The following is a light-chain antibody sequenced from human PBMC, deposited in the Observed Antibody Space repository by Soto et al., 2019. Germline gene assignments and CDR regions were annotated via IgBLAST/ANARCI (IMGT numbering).Light chain of an antibody. CDR2: RTS. CDR1: QSISSN. J-gene: IGKJ1*01. V-gene: IGKV3-15*01. CDR3: QQYGRSPVT. Sequence: EIVVTQSPATLSVSPRERATLSCMASQSISSNLAWYQQKPGQAPRLLMFRTSSRATGFPARFSGSGSGTEFTLTISRLEPEDFAVYYCQQYGRSPVTFGQGTKV.